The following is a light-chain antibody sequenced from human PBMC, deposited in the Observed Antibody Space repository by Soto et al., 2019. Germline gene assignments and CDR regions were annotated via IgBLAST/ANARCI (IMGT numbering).Light chain of an antibody. Sequence: DIQLTQSPSSLSASVGDRVSISCRASQSISNYLNWYQQKPGKAPTVLIFAASELQSGVPSRFSGSGSGTDFTLTISSLQPDDFATYYCQQSYTRTFGQGTRVEL. V-gene: IGKV1-39*01. CDR2: AAS. CDR3: QQSYTRT. CDR1: QSISNY. J-gene: IGKJ1*01.